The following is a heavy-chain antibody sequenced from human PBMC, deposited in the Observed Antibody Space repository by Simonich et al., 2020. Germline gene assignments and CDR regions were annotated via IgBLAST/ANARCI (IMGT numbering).Heavy chain of an antibody. V-gene: IGHV3-30*07. Sequence: QVQLVESGGGVVQPGRSLRLSCAASGFTFSSYAMHWVRQAPGKGLDGVAVRSNDGSNKYYADSVKGRFTISRDNSKNTLYLQMNSLRAEDTAVYYCAREDLTGDAFDIWGQGTMVTVSS. CDR3: AREDLTGDAFDI. J-gene: IGHJ3*02. D-gene: IGHD7-27*01. CDR1: GFTFSSYA. CDR2: RSNDGSNK.